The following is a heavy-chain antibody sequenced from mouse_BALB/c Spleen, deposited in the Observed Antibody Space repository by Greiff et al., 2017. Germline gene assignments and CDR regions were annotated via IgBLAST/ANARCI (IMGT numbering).Heavy chain of an antibody. J-gene: IGHJ4*01. CDR1: GYTFTSYT. D-gene: IGHD1-2*01. CDR3: ARFITFYYAMDY. Sequence: VQLQQSGAELVRPGASVKMSCKASGYTFTSYTMHWVKQRPGQGLEWIGYINPSSGYTNYNQKFKDKATLTADKSSSTAYMQLSSLTSEDSAVYDCARFITFYYAMDYWGQGTSVTVSA. CDR2: INPSSGYT. V-gene: IGHV1-4*01.